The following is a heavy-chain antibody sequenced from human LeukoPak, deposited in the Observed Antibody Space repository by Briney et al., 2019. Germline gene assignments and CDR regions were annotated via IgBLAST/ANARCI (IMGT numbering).Heavy chain of an antibody. D-gene: IGHD3-3*01. Sequence: GGSLRLSCAASGFTVSSNYMSWVRQAPGKGLEWVSIIYSSRGTNYADSVKGRFTISRDNSKNTLYLQMNSLRAEDTAVYYCAKVAIRGFWSGYQYFDYWGQGTLVTVSS. CDR1: GFTVSSNY. CDR2: IYSSRGT. CDR3: AKVAIRGFWSGYQYFDY. V-gene: IGHV3-66*01. J-gene: IGHJ4*02.